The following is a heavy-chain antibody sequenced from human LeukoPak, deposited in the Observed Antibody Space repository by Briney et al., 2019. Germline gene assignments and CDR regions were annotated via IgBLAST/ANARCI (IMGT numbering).Heavy chain of an antibody. V-gene: IGHV1-69*13. Sequence: SVKVSCKASGGTFSSYAISWVRQAPGQGLEWMGGIIPIFGTANYAQKFQGRVTITADESTSTAYMELSSLRSEDTAVYYCARGINTFGGVIVTYYFDYWGQGTLVTVSS. J-gene: IGHJ4*02. CDR3: ARGINTFGGVIVTYYFDY. CDR2: IIPIFGTA. D-gene: IGHD3-16*02. CDR1: GGTFSSYA.